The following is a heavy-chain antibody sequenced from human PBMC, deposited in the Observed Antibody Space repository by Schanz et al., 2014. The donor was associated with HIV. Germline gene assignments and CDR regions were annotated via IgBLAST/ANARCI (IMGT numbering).Heavy chain of an antibody. CDR2: ISESGGRS. CDR1: GLTFSDYA. D-gene: IGHD6-13*01. J-gene: IGHJ5*02. CDR3: AKDKSRHTYSSSSIFDP. Sequence: VQLVESGGGLVQPGGSLRLSCAASGLTFSDYAMTWVRQGAGKGLEWVSTISESGGRSYYADSVNGRFTISRDNSKNTLYLQMNSLRPEDTAVYYCAKDKSRHTYSSSSIFDPWGQGTLVTVSS. V-gene: IGHV3-23*04.